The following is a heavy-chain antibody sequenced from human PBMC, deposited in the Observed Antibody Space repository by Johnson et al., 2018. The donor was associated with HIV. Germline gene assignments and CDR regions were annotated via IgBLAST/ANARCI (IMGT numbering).Heavy chain of an antibody. V-gene: IGHV3-48*04. J-gene: IGHJ3*02. Sequence: EVQLVESGGGLVQPGGSLRLSCTASGFTFSNYAMTWVRQAPGKGLEWVSYISSSGSTIYYADSVKGRFTISRDNAKNSLYLQMNSLRAEYTAVYYCAREKIKGYAFDIWGQGTMVTVSS. CDR3: AREKIKGYAFDI. CDR1: GFTFSNYA. D-gene: IGHD3-16*01. CDR2: ISSSGSTI.